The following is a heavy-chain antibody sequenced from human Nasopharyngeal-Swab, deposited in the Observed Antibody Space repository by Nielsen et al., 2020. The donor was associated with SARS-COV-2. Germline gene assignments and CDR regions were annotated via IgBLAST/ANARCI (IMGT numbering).Heavy chain of an antibody. D-gene: IGHD3-10*01. CDR3: ARATDQDYYGSGSYYDY. CDR1: GYTFTSYA. J-gene: IGHJ4*02. V-gene: IGHV7-4-1*02. Sequence: ASVKVSCKASGYTFTSYAMNWVRQAPGQGLEWMGWININTGNPTYAQGFTGRFVFSLDTSVSTAYLQISSLKAEDTAVYYCARATDQDYYGSGSYYDYWGQGTLVTVSS. CDR2: ININTGNP.